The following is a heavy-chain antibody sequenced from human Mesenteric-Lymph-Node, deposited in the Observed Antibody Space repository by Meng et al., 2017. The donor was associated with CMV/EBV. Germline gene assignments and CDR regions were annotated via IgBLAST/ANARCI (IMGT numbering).Heavy chain of an antibody. V-gene: IGHV4-61*08. Sequence: QVHLQESGPGPVKPSETLSLTCIVSGVSVTSGAYHWSWIRQSPGKGLEWIGYIYGTGITIYNPSLKSRVTILLETSKNQFSLKLNSVTTADTAVYYCAKSRSSTPGIVDDWGQGTLVTVSS. D-gene: IGHD2/OR15-2a*01. CDR3: AKSRSSTPGIVDD. J-gene: IGHJ4*02. CDR2: IYGTGIT. CDR1: GVSVTSGAYH.